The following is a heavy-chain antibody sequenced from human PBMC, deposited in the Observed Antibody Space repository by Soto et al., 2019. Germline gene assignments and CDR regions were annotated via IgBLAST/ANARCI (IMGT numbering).Heavy chain of an antibody. CDR2: IYYRGTT. CDR3: ARRMEDSHGKSFDY. V-gene: IGHV4-39*01. Sequence: SETLSLTCTVSGGSISTDNCLWGWIRQPPGKGLEWIGNIYYRGTTYYNPSLKSRVTISVDTSKNQFSLKLSSVTAADTAVYYCARRMEDSHGKSFDYWGLGTLVTV. J-gene: IGHJ4*02. D-gene: IGHD2-15*01. CDR1: GGSISTDNCL.